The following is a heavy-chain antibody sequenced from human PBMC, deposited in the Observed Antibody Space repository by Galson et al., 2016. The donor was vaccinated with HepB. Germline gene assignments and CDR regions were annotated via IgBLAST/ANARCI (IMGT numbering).Heavy chain of an antibody. J-gene: IGHJ1*01. V-gene: IGHV4-34*01. CDR2: IYHSGST. Sequence: LRLSCAASGFIFSDYYMDWVRQSPGKGLEWIGEIYHSGSTSYNPSLKSRVTISVDKSKNQFSLKMRSVTAADTAVYYCARGSYFYDSSGYATSAEYFQVWGQGTLVTVSS. CDR3: ARGSYFYDSSGYATSAEYFQV. CDR1: GFIFSDYY. D-gene: IGHD3-22*01.